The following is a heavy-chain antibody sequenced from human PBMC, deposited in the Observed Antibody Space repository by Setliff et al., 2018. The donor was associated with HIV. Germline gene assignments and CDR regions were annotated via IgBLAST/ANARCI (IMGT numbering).Heavy chain of an antibody. V-gene: IGHV1-24*01. CDR2: FDPEDNKI. Sequence: ASVKVSCKVSGYTVTELSINWVRQAPGKGPEWMGGFDPEDNKIVYAQKFQGRVTTTEDTSTDTAYMELSSLRFEDTAVYYCAAVESFMFQGVRNWGQGTLVTVSS. J-gene: IGHJ4*02. CDR1: GYTVTELS. D-gene: IGHD3-10*01. CDR3: AAVESFMFQGVRN.